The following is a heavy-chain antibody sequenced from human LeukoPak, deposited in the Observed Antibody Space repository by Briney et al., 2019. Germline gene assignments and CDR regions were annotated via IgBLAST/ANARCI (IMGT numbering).Heavy chain of an antibody. CDR3: ARDLRVFITGSFDP. Sequence: GGSLRLSCAASGFSFDDYGLTWVRQAPGKGLEWVSGINWNGDSTDYADSVKGRFTISRDNAKNSLYLQMNSLRAEDTALYYCARDLRVFITGSFDPWGQETLVTVS. D-gene: IGHD3-22*01. J-gene: IGHJ5*02. V-gene: IGHV3-20*04. CDR1: GFSFDDYG. CDR2: INWNGDST.